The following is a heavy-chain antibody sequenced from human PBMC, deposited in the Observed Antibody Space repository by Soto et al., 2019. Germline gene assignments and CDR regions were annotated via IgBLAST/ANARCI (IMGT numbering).Heavy chain of an antibody. CDR2: ISGSGGST. Sequence: PGGSLRLSCAASGFTFSSYAMGWVRQAPGKGLEWVPAISGSGGSTYYADSVKGRFTISRDNSKNTLYLQMNSLRAEDTAVYYCAKDPGPYSGSYRYYYYGMDVWGQGPTVTVSS. V-gene: IGHV3-23*01. CDR3: AKDPGPYSGSYRYYYYGMDV. CDR1: GFTFSSYA. D-gene: IGHD1-26*01. J-gene: IGHJ6*02.